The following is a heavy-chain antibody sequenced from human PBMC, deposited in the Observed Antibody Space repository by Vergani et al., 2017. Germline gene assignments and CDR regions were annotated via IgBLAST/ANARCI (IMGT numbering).Heavy chain of an antibody. CDR1: GFSFSSHA. V-gene: IGHV3-30*18. D-gene: IGHD3-10*01. CDR3: AKAGSVTSGSLQYNFYMDV. CDR2: ISNDGSKK. Sequence: QVQLAESGGGRVQPGRSLRLSCAASGFSFSSHAIHWVRQAPGKGLEWVAVISNDGSKKYYADSVKGRFTISRDNSKNKLDLQMNSLRTQDTAVYYCAKAGSVTSGSLQYNFYMDVWGKGTTVTVS. J-gene: IGHJ6*03.